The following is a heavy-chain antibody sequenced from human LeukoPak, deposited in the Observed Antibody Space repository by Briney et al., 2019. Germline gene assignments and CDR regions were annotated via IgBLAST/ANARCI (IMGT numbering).Heavy chain of an antibody. J-gene: IGHJ6*02. CDR3: ARDLYYYDSSGYYPTYYYYGMDV. D-gene: IGHD3-22*01. V-gene: IGHV4-31*03. CDR1: GGSISSGGYY. CDR2: IYYSGST. Sequence: SETLSLTCTVSGGSISSGGYYWSWIRQHPGKGLEWIGYIYYSGSTYYNPSLKSRVTISVDTSKNQFSLKLSSVTAADTAVYYCARDLYYYDSSGYYPTYYYYGMDVWGQGTTVTVSS.